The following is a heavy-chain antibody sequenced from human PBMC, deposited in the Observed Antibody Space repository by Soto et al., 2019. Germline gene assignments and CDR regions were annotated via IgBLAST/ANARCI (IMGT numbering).Heavy chain of an antibody. Sequence: SVKVSCKASGYTFTSYGISWVRQAPGQGLEWMGGIIPIFGTANYAQKFQGRVTITADESTSTAYMELSSLRSEDTAVYYCARGRFEYSSSSGVTNWFDPWGQGTLVTVSS. CDR3: ARGRFEYSSSSGVTNWFDP. D-gene: IGHD6-6*01. CDR1: GYTFTSYG. V-gene: IGHV1-69*13. CDR2: IIPIFGTA. J-gene: IGHJ5*02.